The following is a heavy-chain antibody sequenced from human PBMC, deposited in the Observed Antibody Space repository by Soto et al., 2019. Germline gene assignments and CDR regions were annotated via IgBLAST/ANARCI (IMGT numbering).Heavy chain of an antibody. V-gene: IGHV3-30-3*01. CDR1: GFTFSSYA. J-gene: IGHJ4*02. CDR2: ISYDGSNK. D-gene: IGHD5-12*01. CDR3: ARDRRGWLQSLLDY. Sequence: QVQLVESGGGVVQPGRSLRLSCAASGFTFSSYAMHWVRQAPGKGLEWVAVISYDGSNKYYADSVKGRFTISRDNSKNTLYLQMNSLRAEDTAVYYCARDRRGWLQSLLDYWGQGTLVTVSS.